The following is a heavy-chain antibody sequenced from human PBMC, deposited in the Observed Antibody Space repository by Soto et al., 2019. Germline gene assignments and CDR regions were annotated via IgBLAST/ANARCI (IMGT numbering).Heavy chain of an antibody. Sequence: SETLSVTCRVSVGSVSIQTHFWTWIRQAPGKGLEWIGYVYYSGITNFNPSLKSRVTISADTSNNQIFLSLTSVTAADTAVYYCAREDMSGTYYFDSWGQGTMVTVSS. D-gene: IGHD1-26*01. V-gene: IGHV4-61*01. CDR1: VGSVSIQTHF. CDR3: AREDMSGTYYFDS. CDR2: VYYSGIT. J-gene: IGHJ4*02.